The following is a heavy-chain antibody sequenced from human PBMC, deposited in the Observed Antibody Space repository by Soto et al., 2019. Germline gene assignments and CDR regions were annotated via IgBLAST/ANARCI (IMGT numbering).Heavy chain of an antibody. V-gene: IGHV4-34*01. J-gene: IGHJ3*02. CDR3: ARHQKKRIVVVVAATSHVHAFDI. CDR2: INHSGST. Sequence: SETLSLTCAVYGGSFSGYYWSWIRQPPGKGLEWIGEINHSGSTNYNPSLKSRVTISVDTSKNQFSLKLSSVTAADTAVYYCARHQKKRIVVVVAATSHVHAFDIWGQGTMVTVSS. CDR1: GGSFSGYY. D-gene: IGHD2-15*01.